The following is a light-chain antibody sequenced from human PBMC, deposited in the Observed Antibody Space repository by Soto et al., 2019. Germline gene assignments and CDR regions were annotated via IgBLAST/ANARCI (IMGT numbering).Light chain of an antibody. J-gene: IGKJ2*01. Sequence: EIVMTQSPGTLSVSPGERATLSCRASQSIGSNLAWYQQKLGQAPRLLIYGAFTRDMGIPARFSGSGSATEFTLTISSLQTEDFAVYYCQQYYNWRYTFGQGTKVEIK. CDR1: QSIGSN. CDR3: QQYYNWRYT. V-gene: IGKV3D-15*01. CDR2: GAF.